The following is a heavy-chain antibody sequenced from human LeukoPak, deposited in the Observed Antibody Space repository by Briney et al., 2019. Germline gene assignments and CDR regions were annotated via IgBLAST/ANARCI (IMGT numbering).Heavy chain of an antibody. J-gene: IGHJ4*02. CDR3: ARAPDYGDYYYFDY. D-gene: IGHD4-17*01. CDR2: ISYDGSNK. CDR1: GFTFSSYA. V-gene: IGHV3-30-3*01. Sequence: PGRSLRLSCAASGFTFSSYAMHWVRQAPGKGLEWVAVISYDGSNKYYADSVKGRFTISRDNSKNTLYLQMNSLRAEDTAVYYCARAPDYGDYYYFDYWGQGTLVTVSS.